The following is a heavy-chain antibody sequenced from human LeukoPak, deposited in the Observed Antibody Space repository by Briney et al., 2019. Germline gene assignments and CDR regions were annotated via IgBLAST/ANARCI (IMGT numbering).Heavy chain of an antibody. CDR2: IKPSGGDT. J-gene: IGHJ4*02. CDR3: ARVIKYSSSWYAPTTHFDY. CDR1: GYTFTDYN. Sequence: ASVKVSCKASGYTFTDYNLHWVRQAPGQRLEWMGIIKPSGGDTSYAQTFQGRVFMTRDTSTSTVYMELSSLKSEDTAVYYCARVIKYSSSWYAPTTHFDYWGQGTLVTVSS. D-gene: IGHD6-13*01. V-gene: IGHV1-46*01.